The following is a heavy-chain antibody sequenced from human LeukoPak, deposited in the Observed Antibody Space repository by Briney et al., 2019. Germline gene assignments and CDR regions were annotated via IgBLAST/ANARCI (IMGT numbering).Heavy chain of an antibody. CDR2: IKQDGSEK. Sequence: GSLRLSCAASGFTFSSYWMSWVRQAPGKGLEWVANIKQDGSEKYYVDSVKGRFTISRDNAKNSLYLQMNSLRAEDTAVYYCARDTVAGTGYFDYWGQGTLVTVSS. CDR1: GFTFSSYW. J-gene: IGHJ4*02. CDR3: ARDTVAGTGYFDY. V-gene: IGHV3-7*01. D-gene: IGHD6-19*01.